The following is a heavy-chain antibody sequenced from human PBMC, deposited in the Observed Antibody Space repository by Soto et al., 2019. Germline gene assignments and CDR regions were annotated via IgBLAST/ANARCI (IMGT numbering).Heavy chain of an antibody. J-gene: IGHJ6*02. CDR1: CGAIISYY. D-gene: IGHD3-16*01. V-gene: IGHV4-59*01. CDR2: IYYSGST. Sequence: SETLSLTCTFSCGAIISYYWSWIRQPPGKGLEWIGYIYYSGSTNYNPSLKSRVTISVDTSKNQFSLKLSSVTAADTAVYYCARDLIMSTRRLYYYYYGMDVWGQGTTVTVSS. CDR3: ARDLIMSTRRLYYYYYGMDV.